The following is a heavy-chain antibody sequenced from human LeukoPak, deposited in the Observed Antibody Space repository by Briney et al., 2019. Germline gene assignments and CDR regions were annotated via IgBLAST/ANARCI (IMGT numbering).Heavy chain of an antibody. V-gene: IGHV3-74*01. CDR2: VNSDGSSK. D-gene: IGHD6-13*01. J-gene: IGHJ4*02. CDR3: AKCAARYSSSCSDFDY. CDR1: GFTFSNYW. Sequence: GGSLRLSCAASGFTFSNYWMHWVRQAPGKGLVWVSRVNSDGSSKNYADSVQGRFTISRDNAKNTLYLQMNSLRAEDTAVYYCAKCAARYSSSCSDFDYWGQGTLVTVSS.